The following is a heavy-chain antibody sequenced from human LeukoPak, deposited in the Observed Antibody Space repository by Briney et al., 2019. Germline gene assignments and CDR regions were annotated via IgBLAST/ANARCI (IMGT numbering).Heavy chain of an antibody. D-gene: IGHD5-24*01. V-gene: IGHV3-48*03. Sequence: AGGSLRLSCAASGFTFSSYEMNWVRQAPGKGLEWVSYISSSGSTIYYADSVKGRFTTSRDNAKNSLYLQMNSLRAEDTAVYYCAILPVEMATMFDYWGQGTLVTISS. CDR2: ISSSGSTI. J-gene: IGHJ4*02. CDR1: GFTFSSYE. CDR3: AILPVEMATMFDY.